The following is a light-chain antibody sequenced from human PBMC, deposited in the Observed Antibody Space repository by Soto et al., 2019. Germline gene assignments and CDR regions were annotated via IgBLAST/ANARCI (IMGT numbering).Light chain of an antibody. V-gene: IGKV3-20*01. J-gene: IGKJ1*01. CDR1: ESLSQHS. CDR2: GVS. CDR3: QQFLSSLRT. Sequence: IVLTQSPGTLSLSPGETATLSCRASESLSQHSIAWYQQKPGQAPRLLIYGVSGRATGIPDRFSGSGSGTDFTLTISGLETDEFAVYFCQQFLSSLRTFGQGTRVEV.